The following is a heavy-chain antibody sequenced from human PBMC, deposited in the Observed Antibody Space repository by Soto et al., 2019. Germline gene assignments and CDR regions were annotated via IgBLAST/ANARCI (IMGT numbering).Heavy chain of an antibody. D-gene: IGHD2-2*01. CDR2: INPSGYGT. CDR3: ARDGVVVPSALYYFDY. CDR1: GYTFTSYY. Sequence: ASVKVSCKXSGYTFTSYYMHWVRQAPGQGLEWMGIINPSGYGTSYAQKFQGGVTMTRDTSTSTFYMELRSLRSDDTAVYFCARDGVVVPSALYYFDYWGQGTLVTVSS. V-gene: IGHV1-46*01. J-gene: IGHJ4*02.